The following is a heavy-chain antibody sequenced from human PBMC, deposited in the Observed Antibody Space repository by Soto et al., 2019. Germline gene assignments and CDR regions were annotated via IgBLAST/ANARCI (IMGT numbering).Heavy chain of an antibody. Sequence: ASVKVSCKASGYTFTSYGISWVRQAPGQGLEWMGWISAYNGNTNYAQKLQGRVTMTTDTSTSTAYMELRSLRSDDTAVYYCARDCLTTVPTTPNDAFDIWGPGTMVNVSS. CDR3: ARDCLTTVPTTPNDAFDI. CDR2: ISAYNGNT. CDR1: GYTFTSYG. V-gene: IGHV1-18*01. D-gene: IGHD4-17*01. J-gene: IGHJ3*02.